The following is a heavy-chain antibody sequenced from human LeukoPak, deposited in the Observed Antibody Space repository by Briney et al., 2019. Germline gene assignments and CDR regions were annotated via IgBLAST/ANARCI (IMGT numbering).Heavy chain of an antibody. CDR3: ARRSGWYWAFDY. Sequence: SETLSLTCTVSGGSISSYYWSWIRQPPGKGLEWIGYIYYSGSTNYNPSLKSRVTISVDTSKNQFSLKLSSVTAADTAVYYCARRSGWYWAFDYWGQGTLVTVSS. D-gene: IGHD6-19*01. CDR1: GGSISSYY. V-gene: IGHV4-59*01. J-gene: IGHJ4*02. CDR2: IYYSGST.